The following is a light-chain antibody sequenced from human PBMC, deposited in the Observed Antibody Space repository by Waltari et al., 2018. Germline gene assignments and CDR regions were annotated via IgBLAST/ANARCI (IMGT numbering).Light chain of an antibody. CDR3: SSYAGSKNYV. CDR2: EVS. CDR1: SSDVGGYNS. Sequence: QSALTQPPSASGSPGQSVTISCTGTSSDVGGYNSVSWYQQHPGKAPKLMIYEVSKRPSGVPDRVSGSKSGNTASLTVSGLQAEDEADYYCSSYAGSKNYVFGTGTKVTVL. J-gene: IGLJ1*01. V-gene: IGLV2-8*01.